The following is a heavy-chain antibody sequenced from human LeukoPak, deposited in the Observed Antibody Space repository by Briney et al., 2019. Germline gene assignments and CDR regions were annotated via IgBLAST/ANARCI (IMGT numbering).Heavy chain of an antibody. CDR1: GFTFSSYW. D-gene: IGHD1-1*01. Sequence: GGSLRLSCAASGFTFSSYWMTWVRQAPGKGRGGVANIKQDASERDSGDSVKGRFTISRDNAKNSLYLQMNSLTAEDTAVYYCATPTAGTWHFDYWGQGTLVTASS. CDR2: IKQDASER. CDR3: ATPTAGTWHFDY. J-gene: IGHJ4*02. V-gene: IGHV3-7*01.